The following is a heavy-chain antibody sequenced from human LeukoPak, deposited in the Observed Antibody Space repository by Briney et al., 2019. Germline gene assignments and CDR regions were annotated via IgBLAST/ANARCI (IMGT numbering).Heavy chain of an antibody. V-gene: IGHV3-11*05. J-gene: IGHJ4*02. D-gene: IGHD6-19*01. Sequence: PGGSLRLSCAASGFTFSDYYMSWVRQAPGNGLEWISYINIGSDYTNYADSVRGRFTISRDNAKNSLYLQMNSLRDEDTAVYYCARDNSGRNYFEYWGQGTLVTVSS. CDR1: GFTFSDYY. CDR2: INIGSDYT. CDR3: ARDNSGRNYFEY.